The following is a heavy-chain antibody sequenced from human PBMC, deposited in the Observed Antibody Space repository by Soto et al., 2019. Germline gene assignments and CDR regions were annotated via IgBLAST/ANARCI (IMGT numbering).Heavy chain of an antibody. D-gene: IGHD2-15*01. J-gene: IGHJ4*02. V-gene: IGHV3-15*01. CDR1: GFTFNNGW. CDR2: IKSKAAGGTT. Sequence: EVQLVESGGGLVKPGGSIRLSCAASGFTFNNGWMSWVRQAPGKGLEWVGRIKSKAAGGTTDYSAPVQGRFTISRDDSKNTLHLQMNSLKTEDTAVYYCTTDSTQTFCDGGPCYSVLTKIHDSWGQGTLVTVSS. CDR3: TTDSTQTFCDGGPCYSVLTKIHDS.